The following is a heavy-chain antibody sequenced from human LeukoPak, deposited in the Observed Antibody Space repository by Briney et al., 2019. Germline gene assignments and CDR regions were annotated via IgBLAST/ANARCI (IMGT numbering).Heavy chain of an antibody. V-gene: IGHV1-2*02. Sequence: GSVKVSCKASGYTFIGYYMHWVRQAPGQGLEWMGWINPNSGGTNYAQKFQGRVTMTRDTSISTAYMELSRLRSDDTAVYYCAREESTEYYDFWSGYPRWGQGTLVTVSS. CDR2: INPNSGGT. CDR1: GYTFIGYY. J-gene: IGHJ4*02. D-gene: IGHD3-3*01. CDR3: AREESTEYYDFWSGYPR.